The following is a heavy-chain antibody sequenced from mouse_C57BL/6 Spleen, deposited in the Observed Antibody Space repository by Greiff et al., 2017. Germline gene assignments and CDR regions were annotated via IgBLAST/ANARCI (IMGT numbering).Heavy chain of an antibody. D-gene: IGHD2-1*01. J-gene: IGHJ2*01. V-gene: IGHV1-82*01. CDR1: GYAFSSSW. Sequence: VQLQESGPELVKPGASVKISCKASGYAFSSSWMNWVKQRPGKGLEWIGRIYPGDGDTNYNGKFKGKATLTADKSSSTAYMQLSSLTSEDSAVYFCARDGNYGGVFDYWGQGTTLTVSS. CDR3: ARDGNYGGVFDY. CDR2: IYPGDGDT.